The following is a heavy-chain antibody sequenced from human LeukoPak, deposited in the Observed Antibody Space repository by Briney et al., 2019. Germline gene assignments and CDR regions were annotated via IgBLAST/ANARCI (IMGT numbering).Heavy chain of an antibody. J-gene: IGHJ6*03. D-gene: IGHD2-2*01. CDR3: ARGGSSTSCYPCYYYYYMDV. V-gene: IGHV1-18*01. CDR1: GYTFTSYG. CDR2: ISAYNGNT. Sequence: ASVKVSCKASGYTFTSYGISWVRQAPGQWLEWMGWISAYNGNTNYAQKLQGRVTMTTDTSTSTAYMELRSLRSDDTAVYYCARGGSSTSCYPCYYYYYMDVWGKGTTVTVSS.